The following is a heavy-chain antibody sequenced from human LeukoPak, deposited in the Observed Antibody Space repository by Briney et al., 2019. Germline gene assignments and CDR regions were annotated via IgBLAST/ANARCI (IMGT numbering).Heavy chain of an antibody. CDR3: AREVTMVRGVRGPDAFDI. Sequence: GGSLRLSCAASGFSLTTYAIGWIRQAPGKGLEWVSTIGGSGESTYYADSVKGRFTISRDNAKNSLYLQMNSLRAEDTAVYYCAREVTMVRGVRGPDAFDIWGQGTMVTVSS. CDR2: IGGSGEST. V-gene: IGHV3-23*01. CDR1: GFSLTTYA. D-gene: IGHD3-10*01. J-gene: IGHJ3*02.